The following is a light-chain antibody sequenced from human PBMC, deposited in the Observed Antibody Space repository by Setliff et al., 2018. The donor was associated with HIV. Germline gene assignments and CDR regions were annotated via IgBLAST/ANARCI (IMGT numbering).Light chain of an antibody. CDR1: SGDVGRYNL. CDR3: CSNTGSNTYV. CDR2: QAS. Sequence: QSVLAQPASVSGSPGQSITISCTGTSGDVGRYNLVSWYQQQPGKPPKLMIYQASKRPSGVSHRFSGSKSGNTASLTISGLQAEDEADYYCCSNTGSNTYVFGTGTKVTVL. V-gene: IGLV2-23*01. J-gene: IGLJ1*01.